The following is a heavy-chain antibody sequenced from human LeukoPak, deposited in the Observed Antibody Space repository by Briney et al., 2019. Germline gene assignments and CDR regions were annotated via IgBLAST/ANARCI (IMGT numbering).Heavy chain of an antibody. CDR2: ISGSGGSR. CDR1: GFTFSSDA. D-gene: IGHD2-15*01. J-gene: IGHJ1*01. V-gene: IGHV3-23*01. Sequence: GGSLRLSCAASGFTFSSDAMSWGRQAPGKGLEWVSAISGSGGSRYYADSVKGRFTISRDNSKNTLYLQMNSLRAEDTAVYYCAKGIVVVVAATPEYFQHWGQGTLVTVSS. CDR3: AKGIVVVVAATPEYFQH.